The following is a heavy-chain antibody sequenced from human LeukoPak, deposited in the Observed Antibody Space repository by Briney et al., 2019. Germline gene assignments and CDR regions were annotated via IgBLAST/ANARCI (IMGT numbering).Heavy chain of an antibody. J-gene: IGHJ6*04. V-gene: IGHV3-30*18. D-gene: IGHD3-10*01. CDR3: AKGRITMVRGVSMDV. CDR2: ISYDGSNK. Sequence: PGRSLRLSCAASGFTFSSYGMHWVRQAPGKGLEWVAVISYDGSNKYYADSVKGRFTISRDNSKNTLFLQMNSPRAEDTSVYYCAKGRITMVRGVSMDVWGKGTTVTVSS. CDR1: GFTFSSYG.